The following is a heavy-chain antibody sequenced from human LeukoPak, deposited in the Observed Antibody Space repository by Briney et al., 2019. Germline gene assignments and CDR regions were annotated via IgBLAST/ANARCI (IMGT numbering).Heavy chain of an antibody. CDR1: GFTFSSYS. CDR3: ARDMVRGVIYYYGMDV. J-gene: IGHJ6*04. CDR2: ISSSSSYI. Sequence: GGSLRLSCAASGFTFSSYSMNWVRQAPGKGLEWVSSISSSSSYIYYADSVKGRFTISRDNAKNSLYLQMNSLRAEDTAVYYCARDMVRGVIYYYGMDVWSKGTTVTVSS. D-gene: IGHD3-10*01. V-gene: IGHV3-21*01.